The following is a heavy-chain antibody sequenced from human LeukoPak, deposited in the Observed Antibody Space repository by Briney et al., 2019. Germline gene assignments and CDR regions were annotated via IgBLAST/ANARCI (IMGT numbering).Heavy chain of an antibody. CDR1: GFTFSSNA. D-gene: IGHD6-19*01. CDR2: IVGRGDST. V-gene: IGHV3-23*01. Sequence: GGSLTLSCAASGFTFSSNAMNWVRQAPGPGLEWVSAIVGRGDSTYYADSVKGRFTISRDNSKNTLYLQMNSLRDEDTAVYYCAKVDLYSSHFGDYWGQGTLVTVSS. J-gene: IGHJ4*02. CDR3: AKVDLYSSHFGDY.